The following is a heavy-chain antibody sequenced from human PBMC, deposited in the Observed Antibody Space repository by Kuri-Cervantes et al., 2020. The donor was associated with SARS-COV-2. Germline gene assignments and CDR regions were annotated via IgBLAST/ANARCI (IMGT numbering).Heavy chain of an antibody. CDR2: INPDGSYT. D-gene: IGHD4-17*01. CDR3: AKPSYGDYVISF. CDR1: GFTFSGHW. Sequence: GESLKISCAASGFTFSGHWIHWARQAPGKGLVWVSRINPDGSYTNNADSVKGRFTLSRDNAKNMLFLQMNSLRAEDTAVYYCAKPSYGDYVISFWGQGTLVTVSS. J-gene: IGHJ4*02. V-gene: IGHV3-74*01.